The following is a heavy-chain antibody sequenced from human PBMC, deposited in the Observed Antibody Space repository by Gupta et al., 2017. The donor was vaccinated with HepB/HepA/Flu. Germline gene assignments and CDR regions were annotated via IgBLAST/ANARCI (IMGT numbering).Heavy chain of an antibody. CDR3: AKEYGPFLHFDY. V-gene: IGHV3-30*18. CDR2: ISSDGKSK. CDR1: GFNFRNFA. J-gene: IGHJ4*02. D-gene: IGHD4-17*01. Sequence: QVQLVESGGGVVQPGRSVRLSCVASGFNFRNFAMHWIRQAPGKGPEWVAGISSDGKSKSYPDSVQGRFTMSRDDSRNTVYLEMNSLRVEDTAVYSCAKEYGPFLHFDYWGQGTMVTVST.